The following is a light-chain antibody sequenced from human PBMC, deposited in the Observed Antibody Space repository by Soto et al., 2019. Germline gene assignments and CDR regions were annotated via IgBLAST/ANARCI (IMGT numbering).Light chain of an antibody. V-gene: IGLV2-8*01. CDR2: EVS. Sequence: QSALTQPPSASGSPGQSVTISCTGTSSDVGGYNFVSWYQQHPGKAPKLLIYEVSKRPSGVPDRFSGSKSDNTASLTVSGLQAEDEADSYCSSFAGGNNLLFGGGTKVTVL. J-gene: IGLJ2*01. CDR1: SSDVGGYNF. CDR3: SSFAGGNNLL.